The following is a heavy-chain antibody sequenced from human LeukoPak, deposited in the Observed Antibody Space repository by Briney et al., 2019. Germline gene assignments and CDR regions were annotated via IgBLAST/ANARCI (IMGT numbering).Heavy chain of an antibody. CDR1: GGSFSGYY. V-gene: IGHV4-34*01. CDR2: INHSGST. D-gene: IGHD5-18*01. CDR3: ASGRYNPPDY. J-gene: IGHJ4*02. Sequence: SETLSLTCAVYGGSFSGYYWSWIRQPPGKGLEWIGEINHSGSTNYNPSLKSRVTISVDTSKNQFSLKLSSVTAADTAVHYCASGRYNPPDYWGQGTLVTVSS.